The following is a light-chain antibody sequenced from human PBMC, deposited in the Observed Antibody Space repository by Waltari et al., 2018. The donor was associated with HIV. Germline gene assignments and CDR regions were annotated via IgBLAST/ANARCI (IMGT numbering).Light chain of an antibody. CDR3: QQYYSTPLT. CDR1: QSILYSSINKNY. CDR2: WAS. V-gene: IGKV4-1*01. Sequence: DIVMTQSPDSLAVSLGERATINCRSSQSILYSSINKNYLAWYQQKPGQPPKLLIYWASTREFGVPVRFSGSGSGTDFTLTISSLQAEDVAVYYCQQYYSTPLTFGGGTKVEIK. J-gene: IGKJ4*01.